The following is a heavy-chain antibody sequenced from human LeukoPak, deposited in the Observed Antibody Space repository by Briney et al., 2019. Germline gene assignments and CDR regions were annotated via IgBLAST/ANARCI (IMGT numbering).Heavy chain of an antibody. J-gene: IGHJ4*02. V-gene: IGHV3-23*01. CDR2: ISGSGGST. Sequence: PGGSLRLSCAASGFTFSSCAMSWVRQAPGKGLEWVSAISGSGGSTYYADSVKGRFTISRDNSKNTLYLQMNSLRAEDTAVYYCARNPQGRFFIDYWGQGTLVTVSS. CDR3: ARNPQGRFFIDY. CDR1: GFTFSSCA. D-gene: IGHD3-3*01.